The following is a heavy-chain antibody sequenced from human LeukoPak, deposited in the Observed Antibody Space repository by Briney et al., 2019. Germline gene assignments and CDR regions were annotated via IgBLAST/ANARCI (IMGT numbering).Heavy chain of an antibody. CDR2: INHSGST. Sequence: SETLSLTCTVSGGSISSGDYYWSWIRQPPGKGLEWIGEINHSGSTNYNPSLKSRVTISVDTSKNQFSLKLSSVTAADTAVYYCARRGYDILTGYYPHFDYWGQGTLVTVSS. CDR1: GGSISSGDYY. CDR3: ARRGYDILTGYYPHFDY. V-gene: IGHV4-39*07. J-gene: IGHJ4*02. D-gene: IGHD3-9*01.